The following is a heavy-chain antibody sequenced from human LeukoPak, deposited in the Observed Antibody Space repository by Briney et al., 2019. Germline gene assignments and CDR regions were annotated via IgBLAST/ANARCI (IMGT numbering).Heavy chain of an antibody. D-gene: IGHD6-13*01. CDR3: ARQASAAAGTHNWFDP. CDR2: IYPGDSDT. V-gene: IGHV5-51*01. J-gene: IGHJ5*02. Sequence: GESLKISCKGSGYSFINYWIGWVRQMPGKGLEWMGIIYPGDSDTTYSPSFQGQVTISADKSISTAYLQWSSLKASDTAMYYCARQASAAAGTHNWFDPWGQGTLVTVSS. CDR1: GYSFINYW.